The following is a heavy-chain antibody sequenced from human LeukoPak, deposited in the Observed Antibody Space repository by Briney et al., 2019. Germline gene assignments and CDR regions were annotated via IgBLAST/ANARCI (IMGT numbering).Heavy chain of an antibody. CDR3: AKDLSPGPD. CDR2: INWNGGST. CDR1: GFTFDDYG. J-gene: IGHJ4*02. Sequence: RPGGSLRLSCAASGFTFDDYGMSWVRQAPGKGLEWVSGINWNGGSTGYADSVKGRFTISRDNSKNTLYLQMNSLRAEDTAVYYCAKDLSPGPDWGQGTLVTVSS. V-gene: IGHV3-20*04.